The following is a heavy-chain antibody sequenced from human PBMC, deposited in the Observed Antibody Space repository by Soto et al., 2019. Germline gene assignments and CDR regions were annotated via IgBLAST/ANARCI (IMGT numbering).Heavy chain of an antibody. CDR2: ISAYNGNT. CDR1: GYTFTSYG. CDR3: ARAPRGLAALGWFDP. J-gene: IGHJ5*02. V-gene: IGHV1-18*04. Sequence: ASVKVSCKASGYTFTSYGISCVRQAPGQGLEWMGWISAYNGNTNYAQKLQGRVTMTTDTSTSTAYMELRSLRSDDTAVYYCARAPRGLAALGWFDPWGQGTLVTVSS. D-gene: IGHD2-15*01.